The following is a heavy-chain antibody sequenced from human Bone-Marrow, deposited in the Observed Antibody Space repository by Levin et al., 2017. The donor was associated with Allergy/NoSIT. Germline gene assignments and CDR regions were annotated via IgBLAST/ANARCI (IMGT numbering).Heavy chain of an antibody. Sequence: GGSLRLSCAASGFTFSLYWMSWVRQAPGKGLEWVANLKQDGSAKYYVDSVKGRFTVSRDNAKNSLFIQMNSLRAEDSGVYYCARLDYYDSNQMDVWGQGTTVTVSS. V-gene: IGHV3-7*01. J-gene: IGHJ6*02. CDR2: LKQDGSAK. CDR1: GFTFSLYW. D-gene: IGHD3-3*01. CDR3: ARLDYYDSNQMDV.